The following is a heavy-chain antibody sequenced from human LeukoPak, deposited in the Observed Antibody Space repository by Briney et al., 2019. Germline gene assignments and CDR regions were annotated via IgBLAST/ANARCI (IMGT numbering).Heavy chain of an antibody. CDR2: IYYSGST. CDR1: GGSISSGGYY. CDR3: ARNSQSPYYFFYMDV. D-gene: IGHD6-19*01. J-gene: IGHJ6*03. V-gene: IGHV4-31*03. Sequence: SQTLSLTCTVSGGSISSGGYYWSWIRQHPGKGLEWIGYIYYSGSTYYSPSLKSRVTISVDTSKNQFSLKLSAVTAADTAVYYCARNSQSPYYFFYMDVWGKGTTVTVSS.